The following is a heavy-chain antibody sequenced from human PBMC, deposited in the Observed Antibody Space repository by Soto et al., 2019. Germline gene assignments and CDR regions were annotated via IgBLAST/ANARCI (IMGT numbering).Heavy chain of an antibody. CDR2: MNPRSGNT. V-gene: IGHV1-8*01. CDR3: TASSWTGAGLDF. CDR1: GYTFTSWD. D-gene: IGHD6-13*01. Sequence: ASVKVSCKASGYTFTSWDVYWVRQAAGQGLEWMGYMNPRSGNTGYGQKFQGRVTTTRDTSIGTAYMELSSLTSDDTAVYYCTASSWTGAGLDFWGQGTPVTVSS. J-gene: IGHJ4*01.